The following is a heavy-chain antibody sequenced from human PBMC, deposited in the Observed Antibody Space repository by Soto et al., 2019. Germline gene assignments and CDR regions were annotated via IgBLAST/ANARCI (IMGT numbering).Heavy chain of an antibody. CDR3: ARRVEGYFDF. Sequence: EVQLLESGGGLVQPGGSLTLSCAASGFTFSDYTMTWVRQAPGKVLECISVILADFNTYYAGSVRGRFTISRDNSKNTLYLQMESLRAEDTAVYYCARRVEGYFDFWGQGALVTVSS. CDR1: GFTFSDYT. V-gene: IGHV3-23*03. CDR2: ILADFNT. J-gene: IGHJ4*02.